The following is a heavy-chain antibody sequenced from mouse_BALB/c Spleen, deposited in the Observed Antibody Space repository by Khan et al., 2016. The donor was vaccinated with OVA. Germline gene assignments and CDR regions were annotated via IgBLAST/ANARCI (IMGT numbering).Heavy chain of an antibody. CDR2: ISYSGST. D-gene: IGHD1-2*01. CDR1: GYSITSGYG. J-gene: IGHJ2*01. V-gene: IGHV3-2*02. Sequence: EVQLQESGPGLAKPSQSLSLTCIVTGYSITSGYGWNWIRQFPGNKLEWMGYISYSGSTNYNPSLKSRISITRDTSKNQFFLQLNSVTTEDTATYYCARTARIKYWGQGTTRTVSS. CDR3: ARTARIKY.